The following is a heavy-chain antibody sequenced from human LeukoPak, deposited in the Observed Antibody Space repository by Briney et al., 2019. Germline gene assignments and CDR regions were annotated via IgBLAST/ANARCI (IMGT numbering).Heavy chain of an antibody. CDR2: ISAYNGNT. CDR1: GYTFTRFG. J-gene: IGHJ6*02. CDR3: ARDLGLRGGVVTSSYYYYYYGMDV. V-gene: IGHV1-18*01. D-gene: IGHD3-3*01. Sequence: ASVKVSCKASGYTFTRFGIRWVRQAPGQGLEWMGWISAYNGNTNYAQKLQGRVTMTTDTSTSTAYMELRSLRSDDTAVYYCARDLGLRGGVVTSSYYYYYYGMDVWGQGTRSPSP.